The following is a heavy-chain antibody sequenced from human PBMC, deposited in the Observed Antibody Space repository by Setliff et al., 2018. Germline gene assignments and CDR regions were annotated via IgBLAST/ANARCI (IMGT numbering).Heavy chain of an antibody. CDR3: ARDLVGATADF. CDR1: GFTFSIYS. Sequence: GGSLRLSCAASGFTFSIYSMAWVRQAPGKGLEWVANIKQDGGEKYYADSVKGRFIISRDNAKNTLDLQMNSLRVEDTAVYYCARDLVGATADFWGQGTLVTVSS. V-gene: IGHV3-7*01. CDR2: IKQDGGEK. D-gene: IGHD1-26*01. J-gene: IGHJ4*02.